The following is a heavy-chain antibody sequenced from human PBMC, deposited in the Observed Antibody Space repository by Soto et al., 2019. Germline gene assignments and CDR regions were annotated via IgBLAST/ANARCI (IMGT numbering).Heavy chain of an antibody. Sequence: QVQLVESGGGVVQPGRSLRLSCAASGFTFSSYGMHWVRQAPGKGLEWVAVISYDGSNKDYADSVKGRFTISRDNSKNTLYLQMNSLRAEDTAVYYCAKAGRGYVMVPAAIGWFDLWGQGTMVTVSS. CDR2: ISYDGSNK. V-gene: IGHV3-30*18. CDR1: GFTFSSYG. D-gene: IGHD2-2*02. CDR3: AKAGRGYVMVPAAIGWFDL. J-gene: IGHJ5*02.